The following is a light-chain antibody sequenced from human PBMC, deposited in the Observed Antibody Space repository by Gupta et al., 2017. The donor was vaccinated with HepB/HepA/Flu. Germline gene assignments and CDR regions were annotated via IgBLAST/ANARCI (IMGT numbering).Light chain of an antibody. CDR2: VESSGRY. CDR3: ETWDSNIRV. CDR1: SGYSHYS. Sequence: QLMVTQSSSASASLVSSVKLTCTLSSGYSHYSIGWHQQQSGKAPRFLMKVESSGRYNKGSGIPDRFSGSSSGAARYLTISNLQSEDEADYYCETWDSNIRVFGGGTKLTVL. J-gene: IGLJ2*01. V-gene: IGLV4-60*03.